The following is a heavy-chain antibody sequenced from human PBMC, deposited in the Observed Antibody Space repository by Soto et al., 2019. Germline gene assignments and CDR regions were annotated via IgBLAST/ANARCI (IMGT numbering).Heavy chain of an antibody. V-gene: IGHV3-23*01. CDR3: ATRMYSTRWYYLDY. CDR1: GFTVSSYA. Sequence: EMQLLESGGGLVQAGGSLRLSCAASGFTVSSYALNWVRQAPGKGLEWVSGISASTYYADSVKGRFTISRDTSKNTLYPQMNSLRAEDTAIYFCATRMYSTRWYYLDYWGQGTLVTVSS. J-gene: IGHJ4*02. CDR2: ISAST. D-gene: IGHD6-13*01.